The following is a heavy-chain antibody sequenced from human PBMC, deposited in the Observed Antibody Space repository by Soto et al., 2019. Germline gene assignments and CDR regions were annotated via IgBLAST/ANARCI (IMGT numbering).Heavy chain of an antibody. J-gene: IGHJ4*02. V-gene: IGHV2-5*02. D-gene: IGHD6-13*01. Sequence: GPTLVNPTQTLTLTFSFSVFSLSTSGVGVGWIRQPPGKALEWLALIYWDDDKRYSPSLKSRLTITKDTSKNQVVLTMTNMDPVDTATYYCAHRRLQAYSSSWYFDYWGQGTLVTVSS. CDR2: IYWDDDK. CDR3: AHRRLQAYSSSWYFDY. CDR1: VFSLSTSGVG.